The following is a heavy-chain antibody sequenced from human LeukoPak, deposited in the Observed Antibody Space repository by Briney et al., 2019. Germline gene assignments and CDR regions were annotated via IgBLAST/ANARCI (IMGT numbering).Heavy chain of an antibody. D-gene: IGHD3-10*01. J-gene: IGHJ6*03. V-gene: IGHV3-21*01. CDR3: ASSPYYYGSGSYYLHYYCYYYMDV. Sequence: GGSLRLSCAASGFTFSTYGMNWVRQAPGKGLEWVSSISSSSSYIYYADSVKGRFTISRDNAKNSLYLQMNSLRAEDTAVYYCASSPYYYGSGSYYLHYYCYYYMDVWGKGTTVTISS. CDR1: GFTFSTYG. CDR2: ISSSSSYI.